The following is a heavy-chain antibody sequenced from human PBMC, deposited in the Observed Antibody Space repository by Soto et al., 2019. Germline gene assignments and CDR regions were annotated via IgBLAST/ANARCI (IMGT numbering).Heavy chain of an antibody. CDR2: IIPIFGTA. D-gene: IGHD2-15*01. CDR3: ARDLGGGRGYCSGGSCYAFDY. V-gene: IGHV1-69*01. J-gene: IGHJ4*02. Sequence: QVQLVQSGAEVKKPGSSVKVSCKASGGTFSSYAISWVRQAPGQGLEWMGGIIPIFGTAIYAQKFQGRVTITADESTSTAYMELSSLRSEDTAVYYCARDLGGGRGYCSGGSCYAFDYWGQGTLVTVSS. CDR1: GGTFSSYA.